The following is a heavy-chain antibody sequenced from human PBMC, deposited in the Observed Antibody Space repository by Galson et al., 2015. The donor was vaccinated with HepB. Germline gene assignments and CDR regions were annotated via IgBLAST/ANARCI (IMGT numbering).Heavy chain of an antibody. V-gene: IGHV3-11*01. CDR2: ISSSGSTI. D-gene: IGHD3-9*01. Sequence: SLRLSCAASGFTFSDYYMSWIRQAPGKGLEWVSYISSSGSTIYYADSVKGRFTISRDNAKNSLYLQMNSLRAEDTAVYYCARDLWKSFDWPSPLDYWGQGTLVTVSS. CDR1: GFTFSDYY. CDR3: ARDLWKSFDWPSPLDY. J-gene: IGHJ4*02.